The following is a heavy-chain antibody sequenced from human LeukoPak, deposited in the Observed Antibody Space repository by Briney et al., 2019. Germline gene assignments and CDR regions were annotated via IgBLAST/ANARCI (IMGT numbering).Heavy chain of an antibody. CDR2: INHSGST. V-gene: IGHV4-34*01. D-gene: IGHD6-19*01. CDR3: ARLGGHSSSYDY. J-gene: IGHJ4*02. Sequence: PSETLSLTCSVSGGSISTYYWSWIRQPPGKGLEWIGEINHSGSTNYNPSLKSRVTISVDTSKNQFSLKLSSVTAADTAVYYCARLGGHSSSYDYWGQGTLVTVSS. CDR1: GGSISTYY.